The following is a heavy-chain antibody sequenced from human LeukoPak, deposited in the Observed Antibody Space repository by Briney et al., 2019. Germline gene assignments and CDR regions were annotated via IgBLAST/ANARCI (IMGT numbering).Heavy chain of an antibody. Sequence: PGGSLRLSCAASGFTFDCCGMHWVRQAPGKGLEWVAFIRYDGSNKYYADSVKGRFTISRDNSKNTLYLQMNSLRAEATAVYYCAKVFHGSGSYYNFFDYWGQGTLVTVSS. CDR1: GFTFDCCG. V-gene: IGHV3-30*02. CDR2: IRYDGSNK. D-gene: IGHD3-10*01. J-gene: IGHJ4*02. CDR3: AKVFHGSGSYYNFFDY.